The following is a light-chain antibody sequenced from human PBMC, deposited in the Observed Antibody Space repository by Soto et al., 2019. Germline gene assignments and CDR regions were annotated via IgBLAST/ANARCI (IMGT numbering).Light chain of an antibody. Sequence: EVVMTQSPATLSVSPGERATLSCRASQSVSRNYLAWYQQKPGQAPRLLIYGASTRATGVPARFSGSGSGTEFTLTITSLQSEDFAVYYCQQYNSWPPVYTFGQGTKLEI. CDR2: GAS. V-gene: IGKV3-15*01. J-gene: IGKJ2*01. CDR3: QQYNSWPPVYT. CDR1: QSVSRN.